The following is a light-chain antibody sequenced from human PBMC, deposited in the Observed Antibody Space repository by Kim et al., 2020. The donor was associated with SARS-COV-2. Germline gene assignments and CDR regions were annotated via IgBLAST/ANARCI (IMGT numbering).Light chain of an antibody. Sequence: PRKRARINGGGKNIVKHKCQWDQQEAEQATVQVVHYDSDRPSGIPGRSSGYKSGSTATLMISGVEAGDECYCYCQVWDSSSDHWVFGGGTQLTVL. V-gene: IGLV3-21*03. CDR3: QVWDSSSDHWV. CDR2: YDS. J-gene: IGLJ3*02. CDR1: NIVKHK.